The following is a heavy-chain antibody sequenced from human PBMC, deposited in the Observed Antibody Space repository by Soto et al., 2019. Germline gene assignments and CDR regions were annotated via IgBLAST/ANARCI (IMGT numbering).Heavy chain of an antibody. CDR3: AGGFHYYGMDV. CDR2: ISYDGSNK. Sequence: QVQLVESGGGVVQPGRSLRLSCAASGFTFSSYGMHWVRQAPGKGLEWVAVISYDGSNKYYADSVKGRFTISRDNSKNTLYLQMNSLRAADTAVYYCAGGFHYYGMDVWGQGTTVTVSS. CDR1: GFTFSSYG. J-gene: IGHJ6*02. D-gene: IGHD3-10*01. V-gene: IGHV3-30*03.